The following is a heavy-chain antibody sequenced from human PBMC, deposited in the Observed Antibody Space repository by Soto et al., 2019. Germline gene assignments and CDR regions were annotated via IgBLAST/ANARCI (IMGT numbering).Heavy chain of an antibody. D-gene: IGHD6-6*01. J-gene: IGHJ4*02. CDR3: ARGLLPVLDY. CDR1: EFTFGNFG. Sequence: PGGSPIHCRVASEFTFGNFGMHWVRQAPGKGLEWVAVISSDEKIKQYADSVRGRFAISRDNSKNTLYLQMTSLRAEDTAIYYCARGLLPVLDYWGQGTLVT. V-gene: IGHV3-33*01. CDR2: ISSDEKIK.